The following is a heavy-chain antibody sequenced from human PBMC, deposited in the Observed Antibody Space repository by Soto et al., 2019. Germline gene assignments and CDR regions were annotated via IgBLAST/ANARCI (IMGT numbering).Heavy chain of an antibody. CDR1: GFPFTNYW. D-gene: IGHD3-16*01. CDR3: ACWGHIEPVAPSDFDR. J-gene: IGHJ4*02. CDR2: ISPDGSDV. Sequence: QVVESGGGLVPPGGSLRLSCAASGFPFTNYWMNWVRQTPGKGLMWVSRISPDGSDVGYADSVEGRFTVSRDNAKNTLYLQMHSLRAEDTAMYYCACWGHIEPVAPSDFDRWGQGTLVTVSS. V-gene: IGHV3-74*01.